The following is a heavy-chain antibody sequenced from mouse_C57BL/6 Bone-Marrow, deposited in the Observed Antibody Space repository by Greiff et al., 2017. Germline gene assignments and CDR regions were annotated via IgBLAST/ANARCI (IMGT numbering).Heavy chain of an antibody. Sequence: VQLKESGPELVKPGASVKISCKASGYSFTDYNMNWVKQSNGKSLEWIGVINPNYGTTSYNQKFKGKATLTVDQSSSTAYMQLNSLTSEDSAVYYCARSYYGSSYAMDYWGQGTSVTVAS. CDR2: INPNYGTT. D-gene: IGHD1-1*01. CDR3: ARSYYGSSYAMDY. V-gene: IGHV1-39*01. J-gene: IGHJ4*01. CDR1: GYSFTDYN.